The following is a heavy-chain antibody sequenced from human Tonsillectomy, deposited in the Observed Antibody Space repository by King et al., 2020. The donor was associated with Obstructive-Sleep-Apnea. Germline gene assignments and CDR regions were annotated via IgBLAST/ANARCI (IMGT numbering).Heavy chain of an antibody. Sequence: VQLVESGVGVFQPGRSLILSCAASGVSFSNIGMHVFRQAPGKGREWVAFMPYDGNNKYYRDSVKGRFTLSRDNSKNTQYLQMNSLRPEDTAVYYCARGSYSSGWEGDYWGQGTLVIVSS. V-gene: IGHV3-30*02. J-gene: IGHJ4*02. CDR1: GVSFSNIG. D-gene: IGHD6-19*01. CDR2: MPYDGNNK. CDR3: ARGSYSSGWEGDY.